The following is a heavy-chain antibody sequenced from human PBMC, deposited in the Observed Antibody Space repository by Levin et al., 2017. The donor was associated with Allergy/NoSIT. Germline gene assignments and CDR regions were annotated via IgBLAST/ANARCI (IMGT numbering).Heavy chain of an antibody. CDR1: GYTFTGYY. CDR3: ARLTYTAMVTDYFDY. V-gene: IGHV1-2*02. Sequence: ASVKVSCKASGYTFTGYYMHWVRQAPGQGLEWMGWINPNSGGTNYAQKFQGRVTMTRDTSISTAYMELSRLRSDDTAVYYCARLTYTAMVTDYFDYWGQGTLVTVSS. D-gene: IGHD5-18*01. J-gene: IGHJ4*02. CDR2: INPNSGGT.